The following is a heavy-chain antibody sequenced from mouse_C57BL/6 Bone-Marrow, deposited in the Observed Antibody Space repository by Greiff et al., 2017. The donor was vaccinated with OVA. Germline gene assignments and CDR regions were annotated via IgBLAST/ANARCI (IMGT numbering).Heavy chain of an antibody. CDR3: ARPGYWGYFDY. J-gene: IGHJ2*01. D-gene: IGHD2-3*01. CDR1: GFSFTSYG. V-gene: IGHV2-2*01. Sequence: VQLQQSGPGLVQPSQSLSITCTVSGFSFTSYGVHWVRQSPGKGLEWLGVIWSGGSTDYNAAFISRLSISKDNSKSQVFFKMNSLQADDTAIYYCARPGYWGYFDYWGQGTTLTVSS. CDR2: IWSGGST.